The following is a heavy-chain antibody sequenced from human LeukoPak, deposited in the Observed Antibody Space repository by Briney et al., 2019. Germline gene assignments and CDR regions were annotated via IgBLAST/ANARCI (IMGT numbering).Heavy chain of an antibody. CDR1: GYTFTGYY. V-gene: IGHV1-2*02. D-gene: IGHD6-13*01. CDR2: INPNSGGT. CDR3: ARTYSSSWLYGMDV. J-gene: IGHJ6*02. Sequence: ASVKVSCKASGYTFTGYYMHWVRQAPGQGLEWMGWINPNSGGTNYAQKFQARVTMTRDTSISTAYMELSRLRSDDTAVYYCARTYSSSWLYGMDVWGQGTTVTVSS.